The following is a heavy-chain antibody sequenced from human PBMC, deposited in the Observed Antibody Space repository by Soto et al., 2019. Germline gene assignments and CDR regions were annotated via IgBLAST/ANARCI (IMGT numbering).Heavy chain of an antibody. J-gene: IGHJ6*03. CDR2: IYYSGST. CDR1: GGSISSYY. V-gene: IGHV4-59*08. D-gene: IGHD3-9*01. Sequence: SETLSLTCTVSGGSISSYYWSWIRQPPGKGLEWIGYIYYSGSTNYNPSLKSRVTISVDTSKNQFSLKLSSVTAADTAVYYCARSGSPTYYDILTGYYAYYYYYMDVWGKGTKVTVSS. CDR3: ARSGSPTYYDILTGYYAYYYYYMDV.